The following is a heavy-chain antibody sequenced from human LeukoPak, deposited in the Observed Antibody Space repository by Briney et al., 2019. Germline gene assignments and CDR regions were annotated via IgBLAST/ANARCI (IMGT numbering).Heavy chain of an antibody. J-gene: IGHJ4*02. CDR2: IYHSGST. CDR1: GGSISSGGYS. D-gene: IGHD6-19*01. Sequence: PSQTLSLTCAVPGGSISSGGYSWSWIRQPPGKGLEWIGYIYHSGSTYYNPSLKSRVTISVDRSKNQFSLKLSSVTAADTAVYYCARGRLDVDYWGQGTLVTVSS. V-gene: IGHV4-30-2*01. CDR3: ARGRLDVDY.